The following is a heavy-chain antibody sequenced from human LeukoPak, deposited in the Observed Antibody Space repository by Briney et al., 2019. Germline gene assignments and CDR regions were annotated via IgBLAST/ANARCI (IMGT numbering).Heavy chain of an antibody. CDR1: GFTVSSNY. J-gene: IGHJ4*02. Sequence: GGSLRLSCAASGFTVSSNYMSWVRQAPGKGLEWVAVISYDGSNKYYADSVKGRFTISRDNFKNTLYLQVNSLRAEDTAVYYCAGDNWRGSYYFDYWGQGTLVTVSS. D-gene: IGHD1-26*01. CDR3: AGDNWRGSYYFDY. CDR2: ISYDGSNK. V-gene: IGHV3-30-3*01.